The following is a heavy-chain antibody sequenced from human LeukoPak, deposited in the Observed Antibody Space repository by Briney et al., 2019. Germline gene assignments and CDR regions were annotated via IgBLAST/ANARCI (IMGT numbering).Heavy chain of an antibody. CDR2: ISANSGKT. V-gene: IGHV1-18*01. CDR3: ARDKNYRFDY. CDR1: GYTFTDNG. D-gene: IGHD3-16*02. J-gene: IGHJ4*02. Sequence: ASVKVSCKASGYTFTDNGISWVRQAPGEGLEWMGWISANSGKTNYAQRFQGRVTMTRETSSTTVYMELRSLRSDDTAVYFCARDKNYRFDYWGQGTLVSVTS.